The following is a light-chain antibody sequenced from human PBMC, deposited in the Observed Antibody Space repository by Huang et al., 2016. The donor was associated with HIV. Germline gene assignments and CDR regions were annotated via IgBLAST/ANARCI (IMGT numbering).Light chain of an antibody. CDR3: QQYNNWPLT. CDR2: GAS. J-gene: IGKJ4*01. V-gene: IGKV3-15*01. CDR1: QSVSSN. Sequence: DIVMTKSPATLSGSPGERATLSCRARQSVSSNLAWYQQQPGQAPRLLIYGASTRATGIPSRFSGIGSGTEFPLTISSLQSEYFAFYYCQQYNNWPLTFGGGTKVEIK.